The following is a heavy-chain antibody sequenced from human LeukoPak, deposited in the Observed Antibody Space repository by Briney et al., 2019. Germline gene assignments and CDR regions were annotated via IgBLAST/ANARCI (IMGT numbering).Heavy chain of an antibody. CDR2: IYSGGST. Sequence: GGSLRLSCTASGFTFGVYAMSWVRQAPGKGLEWVSVIYSGGSTYYADSVKGRFTISRDNSKNTLYLQMNSLRAEDTAVYYCAKEVEGYQLLSRKYYYYYMDVWGKGTTVTISS. CDR3: AKEVEGYQLLSRKYYYYYMDV. D-gene: IGHD2/OR15-2a*01. J-gene: IGHJ6*03. V-gene: IGHV3-66*02. CDR1: GFTFGVYA.